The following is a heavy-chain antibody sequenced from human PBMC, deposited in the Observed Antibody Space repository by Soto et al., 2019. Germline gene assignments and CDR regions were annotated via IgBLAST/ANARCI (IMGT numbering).Heavy chain of an antibody. CDR1: GGSIRSYS. D-gene: IGHD2-8*01. V-gene: IGHV4-30-2*01. CDR3: ARGQMVYGFFDY. Sequence: SETLSLTCTVSGGSIRSYSWSWIRQPPGKGLEWIGYIYHSGSTYYNPSLKSRVTISVDRSKNQFSLKLSSVTAADTAVYYCARGQMVYGFFDYWGQGTLVTVSS. J-gene: IGHJ4*02. CDR2: IYHSGST.